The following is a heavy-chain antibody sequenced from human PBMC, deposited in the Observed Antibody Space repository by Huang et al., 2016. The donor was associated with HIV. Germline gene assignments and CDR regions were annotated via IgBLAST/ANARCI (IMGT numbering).Heavy chain of an antibody. J-gene: IGHJ5*02. CDR2: IKQDGSET. CDR3: ASQPGP. V-gene: IGHV3-7*01. Sequence: CAASGFTFSNYWMSLVRQAPGKGLEWVANIKQDGSETYYVDSVKGRFTISRDNAKNSLYLQMNSLRAEDTAVYYCASQPGPWGQGTLVTVSS. CDR1: GFTFSNYW.